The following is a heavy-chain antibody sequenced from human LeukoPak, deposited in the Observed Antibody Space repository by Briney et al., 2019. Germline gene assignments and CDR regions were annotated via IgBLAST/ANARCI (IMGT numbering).Heavy chain of an antibody. D-gene: IGHD6-6*01. CDR2: IYHSGST. Sequence: ETSETLSLTCAVSGGSISSSNWWSWVRQPPGKGLEWIGEIYHSGSTNYNPSLKSRVTISVDKSKNQFSLKLSSVTAADTAVYYCARVPSIADQQYYFDYWGQGTLVTVSS. V-gene: IGHV4-4*02. J-gene: IGHJ4*02. CDR3: ARVPSIADQQYYFDY. CDR1: GGSISSSNW.